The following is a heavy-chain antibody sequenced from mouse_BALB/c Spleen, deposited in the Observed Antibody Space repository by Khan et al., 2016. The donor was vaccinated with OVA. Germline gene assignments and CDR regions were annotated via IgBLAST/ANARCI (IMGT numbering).Heavy chain of an antibody. CDR1: GFSFSSYS. CDR3: ASHLTGSFAY. D-gene: IGHD4-1*01. Sequence: EVELVESGGDLVKPGGSLKLSCAASGFSFSSYSMSWVRQTPDKRLEWVATISSGGDYTYYPEIVKGRFTISRDNAKNTLYLQMSSLKSEDTAMYYCASHLTGSFAYWGQGTLVTVSA. CDR2: ISSGGDYT. V-gene: IGHV5-6*01. J-gene: IGHJ3*01.